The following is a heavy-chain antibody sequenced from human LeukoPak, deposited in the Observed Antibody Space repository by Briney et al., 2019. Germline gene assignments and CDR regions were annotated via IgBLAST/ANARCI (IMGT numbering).Heavy chain of an antibody. V-gene: IGHV4-59*08. CDR1: GGSISSYY. Sequence: PSETLSLTCTVSGGSISSYYWSWIRQPPGKGLEWIGYIYYSGSTKYNPSLKSRVTISLDRSKNQFSLKLRSVTAADTAVYYCARLQVHCGGDCYTRWFDPWGQGTLVTVSS. CDR3: ARLQVHCGGDCYTRWFDP. J-gene: IGHJ5*02. D-gene: IGHD2-21*02. CDR2: IYYSGST.